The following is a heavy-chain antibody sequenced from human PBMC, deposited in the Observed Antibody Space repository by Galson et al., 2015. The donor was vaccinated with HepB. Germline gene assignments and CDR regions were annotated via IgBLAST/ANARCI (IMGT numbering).Heavy chain of an antibody. D-gene: IGHD7-27*01. Sequence: SVKVSCKASGYTFTSYAMHWVRQAPGQRLEWMGWINAGNDNTKYSQKFQGRVTITRDTSASTAYMELSSLRSEDTAVYYCARDPPSTNWGSLVWGQGTLVTVSS. CDR1: GYTFTSYA. CDR3: ARDPPSTNWGSLV. V-gene: IGHV1-3*01. J-gene: IGHJ4*02. CDR2: INAGNDNT.